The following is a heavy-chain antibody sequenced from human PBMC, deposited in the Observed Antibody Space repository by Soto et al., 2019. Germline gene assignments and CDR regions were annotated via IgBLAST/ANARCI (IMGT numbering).Heavy chain of an antibody. V-gene: IGHV3-33*01. J-gene: IGHJ4*02. CDR1: GFTFSSYG. D-gene: IGHD3-22*01. Sequence: GGSLRLSCAASGFTFSSYGMHWVRQAPGKGLEWVAVIWYDGSNKYYADSVKGRFTISRDNSKNTLYLQMNSLRAEDTAVYYCARDTRSGYYYVFDYWGQGTLVTVSS. CDR2: IWYDGSNK. CDR3: ARDTRSGYYYVFDY.